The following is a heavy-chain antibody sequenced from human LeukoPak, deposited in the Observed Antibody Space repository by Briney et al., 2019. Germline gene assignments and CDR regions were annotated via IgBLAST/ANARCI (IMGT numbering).Heavy chain of an antibody. CDR2: IYPSDSDT. Sequence: GESLKISCKGSGYSFISYWIAWVRQMPGKGLEWMGTIYPSDSDTRYSPSFQGQVTISADKSISTAYLQWSSLEASDTGIYYCARHYYGSASSGQNDFWAQGTLVTVSS. D-gene: IGHD3-10*01. CDR1: GYSFISYW. J-gene: IGHJ4*02. CDR3: ARHYYGSASSGQNDF. V-gene: IGHV5-51*01.